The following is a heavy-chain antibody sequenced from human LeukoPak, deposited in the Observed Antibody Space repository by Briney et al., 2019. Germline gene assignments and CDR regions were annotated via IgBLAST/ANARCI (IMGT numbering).Heavy chain of an antibody. Sequence: PGGSLRLSCAASGFTFSSYGMHWVRQAPGKGLEWVAFIRYDGSTKSYADSVKGRFTISRDNSKNTLYLQMHSLRAEDTAVYYCARAGGRSWFDPWGQGTLVTVSS. CDR3: ARAGGRSWFDP. V-gene: IGHV3-30*02. J-gene: IGHJ5*02. CDR2: IRYDGSTK. CDR1: GFTFSSYG.